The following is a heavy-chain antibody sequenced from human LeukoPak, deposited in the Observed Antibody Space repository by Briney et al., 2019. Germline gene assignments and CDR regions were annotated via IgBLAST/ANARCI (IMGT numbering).Heavy chain of an antibody. J-gene: IGHJ4*02. CDR2: ISWNSGSI. CDR3: AKEGDYDILTGYSREFDY. CDR1: GFTFDDYA. D-gene: IGHD3-9*01. Sequence: GGSLRLSCAASGFTFDDYAMHWVRQAPGKGLEWVSGISWNSGSIGYADSVKGRFTISRDNAKNSLYLQMNSLRAEDTALYYCAKEGDYDILTGYSREFDYWGQGTLVTVSS. V-gene: IGHV3-9*01.